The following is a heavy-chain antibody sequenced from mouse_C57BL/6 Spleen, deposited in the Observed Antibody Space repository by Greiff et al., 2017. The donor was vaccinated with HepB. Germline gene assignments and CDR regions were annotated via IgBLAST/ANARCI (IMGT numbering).Heavy chain of an antibody. CDR3: ARWDYGSSYDY. J-gene: IGHJ2*01. Sequence: QVQLQQSGAELARPGASVKMSCKASGYTFTSYTMHWVKQRPGQGLEWIGYINPSSGYTKYNQKFKDKATVTADKSSSTAYMQLSSLTSEDSAVYYCARWDYGSSYDYWGQGTTLTVSS. CDR2: INPSSGYT. CDR1: GYTFTSYT. D-gene: IGHD1-1*01. V-gene: IGHV1-4*01.